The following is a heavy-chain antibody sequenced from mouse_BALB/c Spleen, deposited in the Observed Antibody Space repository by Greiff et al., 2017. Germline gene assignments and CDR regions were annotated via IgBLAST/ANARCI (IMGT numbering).Heavy chain of an antibody. CDR1: GFIFSSFG. D-gene: IGHD5-5*01. Sequence: EVKLVESGGGLVQPGGSRKLSCAASGFIFSSFGMHWVRQAPEKGLEWVAYISSGSSTIYYADTVKGRFTISRDNPKNTLFLQMTSLRSEDTAMYYCAREEGWTTSGAMDYWGQGTSVTVSS. V-gene: IGHV5-17*02. CDR2: ISSGSSTI. CDR3: AREEGWTTSGAMDY. J-gene: IGHJ4*01.